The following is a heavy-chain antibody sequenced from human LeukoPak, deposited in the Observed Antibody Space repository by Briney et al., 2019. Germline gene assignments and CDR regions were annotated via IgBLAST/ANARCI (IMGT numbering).Heavy chain of an antibody. D-gene: IGHD6-19*01. CDR2: INDNGANT. J-gene: IGHJ4*02. CDR3: TKGDGGWYPIDS. Sequence: GASLRLSCAASGFTFKEYGMSWVRQAPGKGLEWVSTINDNGANTHYADSVKGRFTISRDSSKNTLFLQMNSLRADDTARYYCTKGDGGWYPIDSWGRGTLIIVSS. CDR1: GFTFKEYG. V-gene: IGHV3-23*01.